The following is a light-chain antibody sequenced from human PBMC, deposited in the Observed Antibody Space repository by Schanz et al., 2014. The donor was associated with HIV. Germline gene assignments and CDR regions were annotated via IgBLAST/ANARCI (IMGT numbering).Light chain of an antibody. J-gene: IGLJ2*01. V-gene: IGLV2-14*02. CDR1: ISDVGSYNL. Sequence: QSALTQSASVSGSPGQSITISCTGTISDVGSYNLVFWYQQHPGKAPKLIIYEGSKRPLGVSNRFSGSKSGNTASLTVSGLQAEDEADYYCSSSAGSSNVVFGGGTKLTVL. CDR2: EGS. CDR3: SSSAGSSNVV.